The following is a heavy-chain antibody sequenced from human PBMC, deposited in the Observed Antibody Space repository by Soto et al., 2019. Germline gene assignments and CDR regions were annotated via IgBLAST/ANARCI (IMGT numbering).Heavy chain of an antibody. CDR1: GDTFTNFD. Sequence: QVQLVQSGAEVKKPGASVKVSCKPSGDTFTNFDLNWVRQAAGKGLEWLGWMRANSGDRGHAQKFRDRVSLTRDTSMSTAYMELSSLRAEDTALYYCARYIHSQGFKGWGQGTLVIVSS. CDR2: MRANSGDR. CDR3: ARYIHSQGFKG. J-gene: IGHJ4*02. V-gene: IGHV1-8*01. D-gene: IGHD2-15*01.